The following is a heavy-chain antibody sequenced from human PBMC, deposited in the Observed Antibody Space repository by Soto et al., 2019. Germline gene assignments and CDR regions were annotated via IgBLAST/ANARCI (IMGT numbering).Heavy chain of an antibody. V-gene: IGHV6-1*01. CDR2: TYDRSTWYK. D-gene: IGHD2-8*01. Sequence: SRTLSLTCAISGDSVSSNSASWNCIRQSPSRCLEWLGRTYDRSTWYKEYAAAVKSRITINPDTSKNQFSLQLNSVSPEDTAVYYCVRTVCWLDSWGQGTLDTVSS. CDR1: GDSVSSNSAS. CDR3: VRTVCWLDS. J-gene: IGHJ5*01.